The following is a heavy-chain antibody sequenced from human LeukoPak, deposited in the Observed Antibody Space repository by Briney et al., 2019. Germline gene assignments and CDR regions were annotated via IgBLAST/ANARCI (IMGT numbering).Heavy chain of an antibody. CDR1: GLTVSSNY. V-gene: IGHV3-53*01. CDR3: ARGGEDDAFDI. J-gene: IGHJ3*02. CDR2: IYSGGST. D-gene: IGHD2-21*01. Sequence: GGSLRLSCAASGLTVSSNYMSWVRQAPGKGLEWVSVIYSGGSTYYADPVKGRFTISRDNSKNTLYLQMNSLRAEDTAVYYCARGGEDDAFDIWGQGTMVTVSS.